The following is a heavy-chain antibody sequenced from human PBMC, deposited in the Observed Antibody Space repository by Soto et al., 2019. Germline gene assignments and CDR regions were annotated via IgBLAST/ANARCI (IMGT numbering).Heavy chain of an antibody. CDR3: ARDRGDCSGGSCYSFGAFDI. CDR2: IYYSGRT. CDR1: GGSISSGDYY. V-gene: IGHV4-30-4*01. J-gene: IGHJ3*02. D-gene: IGHD2-15*01. Sequence: QVQLQESGPGLVKPSQTLSLTCTVSGGSISSGDYYWSWIRQPPGKGLEWIGYIYYSGRTYYNPSLKSRVTISVDTSKNQFSLKLSSVTAADTAVYYCARDRGDCSGGSCYSFGAFDIWVQGTMVTVSS.